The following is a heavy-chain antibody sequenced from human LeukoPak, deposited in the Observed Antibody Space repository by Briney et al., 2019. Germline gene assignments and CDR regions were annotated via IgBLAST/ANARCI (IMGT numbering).Heavy chain of an antibody. CDR1: GFTFNNYN. Sequence: GGSLKLSCATSGFTFNNYNMNWVRQAPGRALEWVSSITSSGTYIFHADSVKGRFTISRDNAKNSLYLQMNSLRAEDTAVYYCAREQSVGVKYYYGSGWGFDPWGQGTLVTVSS. D-gene: IGHD3-10*01. V-gene: IGHV3-21*01. J-gene: IGHJ5*02. CDR3: AREQSVGVKYYYGSGWGFDP. CDR2: ITSSGTYI.